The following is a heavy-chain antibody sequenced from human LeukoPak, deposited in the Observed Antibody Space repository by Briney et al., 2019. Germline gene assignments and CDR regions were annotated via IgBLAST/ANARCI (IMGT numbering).Heavy chain of an antibody. J-gene: IGHJ4*02. CDR1: GSRFTSYW. CDR2: IDPSDSYT. CDR3: AGNYYGSGSYPLC. D-gene: IGHD3-10*01. Sequence: GGSLRISFKGSGSRFTSYWISWVRQMPGKGLEWMGRIDPSDSYTNYSPSFQGHVTISADKSISTAYLQWSSLKASDTAMYYCAGNYYGSGSYPLCWGQGTLVTVSS. V-gene: IGHV5-10-1*01.